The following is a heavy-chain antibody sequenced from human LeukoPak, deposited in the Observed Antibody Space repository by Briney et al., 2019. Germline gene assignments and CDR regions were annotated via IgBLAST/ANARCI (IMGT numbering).Heavy chain of an antibody. J-gene: IGHJ5*02. V-gene: IGHV1-18*01. CDR3: AREVGAVAAFHLDR. CDR2: ISAYNGNT. Sequence: GASVTVTCEASGYTFSSYGISWIRQAPGQGLEWMGWISAYNGNTNYAQKLQGRVTMTTVTSTSTAYMELRSLRSDDTAVYYCAREVGAVAAFHLDRWGQGTLVTVSS. D-gene: IGHD2-15*01. CDR1: GYTFSSYG.